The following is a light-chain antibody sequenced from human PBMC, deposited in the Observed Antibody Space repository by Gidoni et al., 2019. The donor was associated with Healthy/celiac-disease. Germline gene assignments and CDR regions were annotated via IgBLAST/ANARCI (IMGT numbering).Light chain of an antibody. Sequence: DIQMTQSPSSVSASVGDRVTITCRASQGISSWLAWHQQKPGKAPKLLIYAASSLQSWVPSRFSGSGSGTDFTLTISSLQPEYFATYYCQQANSFPRTFXXXTKLEIK. CDR1: QGISSW. V-gene: IGKV1D-12*01. J-gene: IGKJ2*01. CDR2: AAS. CDR3: QQANSFPRT.